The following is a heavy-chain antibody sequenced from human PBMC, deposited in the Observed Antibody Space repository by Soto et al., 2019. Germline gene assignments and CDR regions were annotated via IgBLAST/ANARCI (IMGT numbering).Heavy chain of an antibody. J-gene: IGHJ3*02. V-gene: IGHV3-30-3*01. CDR1: GFTFSSYA. CDR2: ISYDGSNK. CDR3: ARDKDSAATYAFDI. D-gene: IGHD6-13*01. Sequence: QVQLVESGGGVVQPGRSLRLSCAASGFTFSSYAMHWFRQAPGKGLEWVAVISYDGSNKYYADSVKGRFTISRDNSKNTLYLQMNSLRAEDTAVYYCARDKDSAATYAFDIWGQGTMVTVSS.